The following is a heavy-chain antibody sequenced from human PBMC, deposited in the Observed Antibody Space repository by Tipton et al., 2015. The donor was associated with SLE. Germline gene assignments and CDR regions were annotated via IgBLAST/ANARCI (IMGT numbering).Heavy chain of an antibody. CDR1: DGSFSGYY. Sequence: TLSLTCSVYDGSFSGYYWTWIRQPPGKGLEWIGEINHSGNTNFNSSLKSRVTISVDTSRNQFSLKLTSVTAADTAVYFCARVPLGQRQTGYWYFDLWGRGTLVTVSS. V-gene: IGHV4-34*01. D-gene: IGHD1/OR15-1a*01. CDR2: INHSGNT. J-gene: IGHJ2*01. CDR3: ARVPLGQRQTGYWYFDL.